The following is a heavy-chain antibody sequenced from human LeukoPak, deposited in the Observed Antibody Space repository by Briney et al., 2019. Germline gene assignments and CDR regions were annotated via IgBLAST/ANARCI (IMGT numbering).Heavy chain of an antibody. CDR2: IRSKAYGGTT. J-gene: IGHJ4*02. V-gene: IGHV3-49*03. CDR3: TRDLKWESGDY. CDR1: GFTLGDYA. D-gene: IGHD1-26*01. Sequence: GGSLRLSCTASGFTLGDYAMSWFRQAPGKGLEWVGFIRSKAYGGTTEYAASVKGRFTISRDDPKSIAYLQMNSLKTEDTAVYYCTRDLKWESGDYWGQGTLVTVSS.